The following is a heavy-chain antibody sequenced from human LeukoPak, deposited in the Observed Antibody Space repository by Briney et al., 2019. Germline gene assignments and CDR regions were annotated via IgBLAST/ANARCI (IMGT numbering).Heavy chain of an antibody. CDR1: GFALSNYP. CDR2: IKEDGSEK. D-gene: IGHD3-22*01. Sequence: GGSLRLSCAASGFALSNYPMGWVRQAPGKGLEWVANIKEDGSEKYYVDSVKGRFTISRDNAKNSVYLQMNSLRAEDTAVYYCARGRFNYDSTGYSSFYYWGQGTLVTVSS. J-gene: IGHJ4*02. V-gene: IGHV3-7*01. CDR3: ARGRFNYDSTGYSSFYY.